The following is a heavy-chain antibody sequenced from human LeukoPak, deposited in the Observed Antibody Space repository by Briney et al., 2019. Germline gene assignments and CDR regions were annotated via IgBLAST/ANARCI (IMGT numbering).Heavy chain of an antibody. Sequence: ASVKVSCKASGHTFTGYYMHWVRQAPGQGLEWMGWINPNNGGTNYAQKFQGRVTMTTDTSISTAYMDLRRLSSDDTAVYYCAREVGSMDVWGQGTTVTVSS. CDR3: AREVGSMDV. D-gene: IGHD7-27*01. CDR2: INPNNGGT. J-gene: IGHJ6*02. CDR1: GHTFTGYY. V-gene: IGHV1-2*02.